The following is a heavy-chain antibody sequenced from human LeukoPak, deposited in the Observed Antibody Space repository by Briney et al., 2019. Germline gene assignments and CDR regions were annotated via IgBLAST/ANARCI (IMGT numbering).Heavy chain of an antibody. CDR3: AKLNPGYSSSWYGY. D-gene: IGHD6-13*01. Sequence: GGSLRLSCAASGFTFSKSWMSWLRQTPEKGLEWVANIKEDGSAKYYVDSVKGRFTISRDNAKNSLYLQMNSLRAEDTAVYYCAKLNPGYSSSWYGYWGQGTLVTVSS. CDR1: GFTFSKSW. J-gene: IGHJ4*02. CDR2: IKEDGSAK. V-gene: IGHV3-7*03.